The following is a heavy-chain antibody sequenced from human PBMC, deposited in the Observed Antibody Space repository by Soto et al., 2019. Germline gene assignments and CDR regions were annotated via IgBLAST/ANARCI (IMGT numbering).Heavy chain of an antibody. Sequence: AVKGSCKASGGTFSSYAISWVRQAPGQGLEWMGGIIPIFGTANYALKFQGRVTITADESTSTAYMELSSLRSEDTAVYYCASLPTYYYDSCCQVDDCGQVPLVTVP. CDR1: GGTFSSYA. J-gene: IGHJ4*02. D-gene: IGHD3-22*01. CDR2: IIPIFGTA. CDR3: ASLPTYYYDSCCQVDD. V-gene: IGHV1-69*13.